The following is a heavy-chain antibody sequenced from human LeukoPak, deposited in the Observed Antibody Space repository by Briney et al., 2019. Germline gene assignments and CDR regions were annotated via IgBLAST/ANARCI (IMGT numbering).Heavy chain of an antibody. CDR2: INWNGGST. J-gene: IGHJ4*02. CDR3: ATPTAGTWHFDY. V-gene: IGHV3-20*04. Sequence: GGSLRLSCAASGFTFDDYGMSWFRQAPGKGLEWVSGINWNGGSTGYADSVKGRFTISRDNAKNSLYLQMNSLRAEDTAVYYCATPTAGTWHFDYWGQGTLVTVSS. CDR1: GFTFDDYG. D-gene: IGHD1-1*01.